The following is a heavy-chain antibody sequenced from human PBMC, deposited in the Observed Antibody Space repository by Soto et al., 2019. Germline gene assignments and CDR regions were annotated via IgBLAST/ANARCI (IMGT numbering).Heavy chain of an antibody. CDR3: AKVSEITIFGVVTSPIYFDY. V-gene: IGHV3-23*01. J-gene: IGHJ4*02. D-gene: IGHD3-3*01. CDR1: GFTFSSYA. Sequence: GSLRLSCAASGFTFSSYAMSWVRQAPGKGLEWVSAISGSGGSTYYADSVKGRFTISRDNSKNTLYLQMNSLRAEDTAVYYCAKVSEITIFGVVTSPIYFDYWGQGTLVTVSS. CDR2: ISGSGGST.